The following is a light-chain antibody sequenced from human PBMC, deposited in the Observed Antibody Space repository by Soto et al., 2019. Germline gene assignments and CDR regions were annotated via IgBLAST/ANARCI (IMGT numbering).Light chain of an antibody. CDR2: DVS. CDR1: SSDVVGYNY. CDR3: SSYTRSSTLVL. J-gene: IGLJ2*01. V-gene: IGLV2-14*01. Sequence: QSALTQPASVSGSPVQSITISCTGTSSDVVGYNYVSWYQQHPGKAPKLMIYDVSNRPSGVSNRFSGSKPGNTASLTISGLQAEDEADYYCSSYTRSSTLVLFGGGTTLNVL.